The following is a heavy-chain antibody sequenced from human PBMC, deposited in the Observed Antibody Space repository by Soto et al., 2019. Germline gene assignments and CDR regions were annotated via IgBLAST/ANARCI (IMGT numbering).Heavy chain of an antibody. J-gene: IGHJ4*02. V-gene: IGHV1-69*01. CDR1: GGTFSSYS. CDR2: IIPIFGTA. Sequence: QVQLVQSGAEVKKPGSSVKVSCKASGGTFSSYSINWVRQAPGQGLEWMGEIIPIFGTANYAQKLQGRVTITADEATSTAYMDLSSLRSEDTAVYYCARDGGRHSGGIDYWGQGTLVTVSS. CDR3: ARDGGRHSGGIDY. D-gene: IGHD1-26*01.